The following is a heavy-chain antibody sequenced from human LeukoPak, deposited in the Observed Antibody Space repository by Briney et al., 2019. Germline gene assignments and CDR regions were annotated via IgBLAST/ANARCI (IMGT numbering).Heavy chain of an antibody. V-gene: IGHV3-7*01. CDR1: DFTFINYW. Sequence: GWSLRLSCVSSDFTFINYWMSWVRQAQGKGLEWVGNLKQDGSEIYYLDSVKGRFTISRDNTKNSLYLQMNSLRAEDTAVYYCARDSGLPYGSGSYDYWGQGTLVTVSS. J-gene: IGHJ4*02. D-gene: IGHD3-10*01. CDR3: ARDSGLPYGSGSYDY. CDR2: LKQDGSEI.